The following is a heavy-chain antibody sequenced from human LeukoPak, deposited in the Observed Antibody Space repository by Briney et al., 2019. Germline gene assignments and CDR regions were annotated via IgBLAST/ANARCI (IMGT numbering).Heavy chain of an antibody. D-gene: IGHD4-17*01. CDR3: AGETVTIRGTDGFDI. V-gene: IGHV3-30*03. Sequence: GGSLRLSCAASGFTFGSYGLHWVRQAPGKGLEWVAVISYDGSNKHYADSVKGRFTVSRDNSKNTLYLQMNSLRAEDTAVYYCAGETVTIRGTDGFDIWGQGTMVTVFS. CDR2: ISYDGSNK. CDR1: GFTFGSYG. J-gene: IGHJ3*02.